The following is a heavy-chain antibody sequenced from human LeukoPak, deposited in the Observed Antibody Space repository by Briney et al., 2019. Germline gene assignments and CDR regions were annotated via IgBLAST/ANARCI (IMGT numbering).Heavy chain of an antibody. CDR1: GYTFTVYY. CDR3: ARDGELLAY. D-gene: IGHD1-26*01. V-gene: IGHV1-2*02. CDR2: INPNSGGT. J-gene: IGHJ4*02. Sequence: GASVKVSCKASGYTFTVYYIHCVRHAPGQGLEWMGWINPNSGGTNYAQKFQGRATMTRNTSITTAYMELSRLRSDDTAVYYCARDGELLAYWGQGTLVTVSS.